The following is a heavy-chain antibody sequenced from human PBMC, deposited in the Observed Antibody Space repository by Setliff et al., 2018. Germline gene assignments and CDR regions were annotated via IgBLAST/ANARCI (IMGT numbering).Heavy chain of an antibody. CDR3: ASANTTGYYYFDN. Sequence: PGGSLRLSCAASGFIFSTLSMNWVRQAPGKGLEWLSYITGTSSTINYADSVKGRFTISRDNSKNTLYLQMNSLRAEDTAVYYCASANTTGYYYFDNWGQGTLVTVSS. J-gene: IGHJ4*02. V-gene: IGHV3-48*01. CDR1: GFIFSTLS. D-gene: IGHD5-12*01. CDR2: ITGTSSTI.